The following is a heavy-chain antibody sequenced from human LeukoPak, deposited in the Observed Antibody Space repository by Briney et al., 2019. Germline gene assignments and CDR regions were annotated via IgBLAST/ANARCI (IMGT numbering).Heavy chain of an antibody. J-gene: IGHJ4*02. CDR2: ISGSGGST. CDR3: AKDFKELRVRGVMGPIDY. CDR1: GFTFSSYA. D-gene: IGHD3-10*01. V-gene: IGHV3-23*01. Sequence: GGSLRLSCAASGFTFSSYAMSWVRQAPGKGLEWVSAISGSGGSTYYVDSVKGRFTISRDNSKNTLYLQMNSLRAEDTAVYYCAKDFKELRVRGVMGPIDYWGQGTLVTVSS.